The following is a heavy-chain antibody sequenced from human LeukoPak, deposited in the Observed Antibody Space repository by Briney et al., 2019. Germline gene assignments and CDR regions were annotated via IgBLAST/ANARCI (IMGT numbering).Heavy chain of an antibody. CDR1: GFTFNSYA. CDR2: ISGSGGST. D-gene: IGHD2-2*02. CDR3: VKDGGYCSSTSCYTVPAQH. J-gene: IGHJ1*01. V-gene: IGHV3-23*01. Sequence: GGSLRLSCAASGFTFNSYAMSWVRQAPGKVLEWVSAISGSGGSTYYADSVKGRFTISRDNSKYTLYLQMNSLRAEDTAVYYCVKDGGYCSSTSCYTVPAQHWGQGTLVTVSS.